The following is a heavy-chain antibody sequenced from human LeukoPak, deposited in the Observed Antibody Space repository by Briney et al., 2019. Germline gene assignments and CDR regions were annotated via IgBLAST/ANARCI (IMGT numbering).Heavy chain of an antibody. Sequence: PGGSLRLSCGASGFIFSNAWMTWVRQAPGKGLEGIGRIKSNVEGGTTDYAAPVKGRFTISRDDSKNMLYLEMNSLRAEDTAVYYCQKILDYYHHYMDVWGKGTMVTVSS. V-gene: IGHV3-15*01. CDR1: GFIFSNAW. J-gene: IGHJ6*03. CDR3: QKILDYYHHYMDV. CDR2: IKSNVEGGTT.